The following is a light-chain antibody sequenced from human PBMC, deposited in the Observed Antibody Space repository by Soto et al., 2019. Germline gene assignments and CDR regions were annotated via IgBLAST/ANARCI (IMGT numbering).Light chain of an antibody. CDR1: SSDVGGYNY. Sequence: QSALTQPASVSGSPGQSITISCTGTSSDVGGYNYVSWYQQQSGKAPKLMIHEVSNRHSGVSNRFSGSKSGNTASLTISGLQAEAEADYYCSSYTSSRAYVFGIGTKVTVL. CDR2: EVS. J-gene: IGLJ1*01. V-gene: IGLV2-14*01. CDR3: SSYTSSRAYV.